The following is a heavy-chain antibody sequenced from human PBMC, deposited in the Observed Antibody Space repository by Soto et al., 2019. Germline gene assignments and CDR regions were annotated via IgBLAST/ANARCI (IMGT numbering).Heavy chain of an antibody. CDR2: IYYSGST. D-gene: IGHD2-2*01. V-gene: IGHV4-59*01. CDR3: ARTYCSSTSCYDLFDY. Sequence: SETLSLTCTVSGGSISSYYWSWIRQPPGKGLQWIGYIYYSGSTNYNPSLKSRVTISVDTSKNQFSLKLSSVTAADTAVYYCARTYCSSTSCYDLFDYWGQGTLVTVS. CDR1: GGSISSYY. J-gene: IGHJ4*02.